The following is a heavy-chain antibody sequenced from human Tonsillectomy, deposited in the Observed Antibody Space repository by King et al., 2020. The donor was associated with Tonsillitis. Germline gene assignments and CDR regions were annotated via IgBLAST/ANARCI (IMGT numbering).Heavy chain of an antibody. CDR1: GFTFSSFG. J-gene: IGHJ6*03. Sequence: VQLVESGGTLVQPGGSLRLSCAASGFTFSSFGMTWVRQAPGKGLEWVSAIGGSGRNTYYADSVKDRFTISRDNSKNTVYLQMNSLRVEDTAIFYCARYAPFWTTTDYDYYMDVWGKGTTVTVSS. D-gene: IGHD3/OR15-3a*01. CDR3: ARYAPFWTTTDYDYYMDV. CDR2: IGGSGRNT. V-gene: IGHV3-23*04.